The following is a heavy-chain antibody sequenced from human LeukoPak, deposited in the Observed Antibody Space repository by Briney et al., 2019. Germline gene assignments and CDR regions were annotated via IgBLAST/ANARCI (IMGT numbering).Heavy chain of an antibody. CDR3: TRDQTPYY. CDR1: GFTSSSYA. CDR2: IRSQIYGGTP. Sequence: GGSLRLSCAAPGFTSSSYAMTWVRQAPGKGLEWVGFIRSQIYGGTPEYAASVKGRFTISRDDSEGVAYLQMNSLKTEDTAVYYCTRDQTPYYWGQGTLVTVSS. V-gene: IGHV3-49*04. J-gene: IGHJ4*02.